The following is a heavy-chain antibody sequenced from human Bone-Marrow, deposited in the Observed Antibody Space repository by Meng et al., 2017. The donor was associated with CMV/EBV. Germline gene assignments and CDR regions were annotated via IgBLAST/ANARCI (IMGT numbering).Heavy chain of an antibody. CDR2: ISYGGDT. D-gene: IGHD1-1*01. CDR1: GYSMSAYY. Sequence: SETLSLTCTVSGYSMSAYYWSWIRQPPGKGLEWIGYISYGGDTTYNPSLSSRVTISIDTSKNQFSLTLNSVTAADTAIYYCSSQEGGTSRGNWGQGTLVTVSS. V-gene: IGHV4-59*12. J-gene: IGHJ4*02. CDR3: SSQEGGTSRGN.